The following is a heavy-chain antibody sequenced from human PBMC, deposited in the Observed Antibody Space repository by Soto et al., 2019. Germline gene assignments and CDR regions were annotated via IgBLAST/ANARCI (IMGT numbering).Heavy chain of an antibody. CDR2: ISAYNGNT. CDR3: ARDTRLTYYYGMDV. V-gene: IGHV1-18*01. D-gene: IGHD2-15*01. Sequence: GASVKVSCKASGYTFTSYGISWVRQAPGQGLEWMGWISAYNGNTNYAQKLQGRVTMTTDTSTSTAYMELRSLRSDDTAVYYCARDTRLTYYYGMDVWGQGTTVTVSS. CDR1: GYTFTSYG. J-gene: IGHJ6*02.